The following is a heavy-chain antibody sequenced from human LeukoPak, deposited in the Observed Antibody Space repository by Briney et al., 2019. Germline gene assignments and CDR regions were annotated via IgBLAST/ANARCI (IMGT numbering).Heavy chain of an antibody. J-gene: IGHJ4*02. CDR2: IDTSGRT. D-gene: IGHD1-1*01. CDR1: GGSISRSSNY. V-gene: IGHV4-61*02. CDR3: ARESNSPRVKYFHL. Sequence: SETLSLTCSVYGGSISRSSNYWSWIRQPAGKGLEWIGRIDTSGRTNYDFSLRSRVAISVDTSKNQFSLRLTSVTAADTAVHYCARESNSPRVKYFHLGGQGTLVTVSS.